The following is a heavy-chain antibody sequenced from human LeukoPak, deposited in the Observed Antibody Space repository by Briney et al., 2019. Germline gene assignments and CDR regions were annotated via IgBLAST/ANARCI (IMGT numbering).Heavy chain of an antibody. J-gene: IGHJ4*02. CDR2: INPNSGGT. D-gene: IGHD2-15*01. CDR3: AAGCSGGSCYLNPFDY. V-gene: IGHV1-2*02. CDR1: GYTFTGYY. Sequence: ASVKVSCKASGYTFTGYYMHWVRQAPGQGLEWMGWINPNSGGTNHAQKFQGRVTMTRDTSISTAYMELSRLRSDDTAVYYCAAGCSGGSCYLNPFDYWGQGTLVTVSS.